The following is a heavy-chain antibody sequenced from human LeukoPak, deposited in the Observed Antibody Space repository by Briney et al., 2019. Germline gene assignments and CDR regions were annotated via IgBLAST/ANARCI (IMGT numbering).Heavy chain of an antibody. Sequence: GESLKISCKGSGYSFTSYWIGWVREMPGKGLEWRGIIYPGDSDTRSSPSFQGQVTISADKSISTASLQWSSLKASDTAMYYCARYRRGDYDFWSGTGGNYYYYMDVWGKGTTVTVSS. CDR1: GYSFTSYW. CDR2: IYPGDSDT. J-gene: IGHJ6*03. CDR3: ARYRRGDYDFWSGTGGNYYYYMDV. D-gene: IGHD3-3*01. V-gene: IGHV5-51*01.